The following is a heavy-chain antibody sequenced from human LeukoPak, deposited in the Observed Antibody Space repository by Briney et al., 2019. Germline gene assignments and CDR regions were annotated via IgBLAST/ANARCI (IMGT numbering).Heavy chain of an antibody. CDR2: IYTSGST. V-gene: IGHV4-4*07. J-gene: IGHJ4*02. CDR3: ARSRTVVTPGFDY. D-gene: IGHD4-23*01. CDR1: GFTFSNYH. Sequence: PGGSLRLSCVASGFTFSNYHMNWVRQAPGKGLEWIGRIYTSGSTNYNPSLKSRVTMSVDTSKNQFSLKLSSVTAADTAVYYCARSRTVVTPGFDYWGQGTLVTVSS.